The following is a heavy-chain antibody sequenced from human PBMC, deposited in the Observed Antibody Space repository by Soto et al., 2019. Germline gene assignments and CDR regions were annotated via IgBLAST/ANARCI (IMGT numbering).Heavy chain of an antibody. CDR1: VFIFGDYG. D-gene: IGHD6-13*01. CDR3: TRFLAARFDF. V-gene: IGHV3-49*04. J-gene: IGHJ4*02. Sequence: GGSLRLSGTASVFIFGDYGMSWVRQAPGKGLEYIGLIRNKGYGESTEYAASVKGRFTISRDDSKNIVYLQMNSLKAEDTGVYFCTRFLAARFDFWGQGTLVTVSS. CDR2: IRNKGYGEST.